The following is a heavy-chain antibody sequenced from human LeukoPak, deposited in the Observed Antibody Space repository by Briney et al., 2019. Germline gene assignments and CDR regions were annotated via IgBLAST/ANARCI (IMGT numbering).Heavy chain of an antibody. Sequence: SVKVSCKASGGTFNNHAISWVRQAPGQGLEWMGVIIPISGTANYAQKFQGRVTITADESTSTVYMELSSLTSEDTAVYYCARWAGESSSWYPALFDYWGQGTLATVSS. V-gene: IGHV1-69*13. CDR3: ARWAGESSSWYPALFDY. CDR2: IIPISGTA. CDR1: GGTFNNHA. J-gene: IGHJ4*02. D-gene: IGHD6-13*01.